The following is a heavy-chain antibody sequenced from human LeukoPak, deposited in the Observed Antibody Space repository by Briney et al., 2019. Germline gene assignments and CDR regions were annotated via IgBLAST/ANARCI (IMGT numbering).Heavy chain of an antibody. CDR1: GGSISGGRYY. CDR2: IYHSGSM. Sequence: SETLSLTCPVSGGSISGGRYYLAWLRQPPGKGLEWIGSIYHSGSMYASLKSRVTISVDTSKNQFSLKMSSVTAADTAVYYCARHATSSTSGPLYDYWGQGTLVTVSS. V-gene: IGHV4-39*01. CDR3: ARHATSSTSGPLYDY. J-gene: IGHJ4*02. D-gene: IGHD5-24*01.